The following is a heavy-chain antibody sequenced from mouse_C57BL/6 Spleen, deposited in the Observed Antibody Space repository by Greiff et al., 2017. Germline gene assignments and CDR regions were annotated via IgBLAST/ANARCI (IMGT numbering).Heavy chain of an antibody. D-gene: IGHD2-3*01. CDR3: TSGGYDGYNYFDY. J-gene: IGHJ2*01. Sequence: VQLQESGAELVRPGASVTLSCKASGYTFTDYEMHWVKQTPVHGLEWIGAIDPETGGTAYNQKFKGKAILTADKSSSTAYMGLRSLTSEDSAVYYCTSGGYDGYNYFDYWGQGTTLTVSS. CDR1: GYTFTDYE. V-gene: IGHV1-15*01. CDR2: IDPETGGT.